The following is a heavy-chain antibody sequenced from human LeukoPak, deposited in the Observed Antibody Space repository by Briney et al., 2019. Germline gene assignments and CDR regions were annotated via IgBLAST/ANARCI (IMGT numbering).Heavy chain of an antibody. V-gene: IGHV3-23*01. CDR3: GKEVPGDIVYLDY. Sequence: PGGSLRLSCAVSGFAFGSEAMSWVRQSPARGLEWVASISPGGGTTYYADYVKGRFTISRDNSKNSLFVQMNSLRAEDTAVYFCGKEVPGDIVYLDYWGQGTLVAVSS. D-gene: IGHD2-2*02. CDR2: ISPGGGTT. J-gene: IGHJ4*02. CDR1: GFAFGSEA.